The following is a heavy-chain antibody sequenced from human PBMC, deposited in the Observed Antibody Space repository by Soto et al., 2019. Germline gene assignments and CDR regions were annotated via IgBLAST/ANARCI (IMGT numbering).Heavy chain of an antibody. D-gene: IGHD3-10*01. CDR2: MNPNSGNT. J-gene: IGHJ5*02. Sequence: ASVKVSCKASGYTFTSYDINWVRQAPGQGLEWMGWMNPNSGNTGYAQKFQGRVTMTRNTSISTAYMELSSLRSEDTAVYYCARSRSKVTMVRGVIIIGWFDPWGQGTLVTVSS. V-gene: IGHV1-8*01. CDR1: GYTFTSYD. CDR3: ARSRSKVTMVRGVIIIGWFDP.